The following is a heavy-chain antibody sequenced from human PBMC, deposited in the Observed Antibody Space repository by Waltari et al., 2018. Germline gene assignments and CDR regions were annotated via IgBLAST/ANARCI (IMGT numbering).Heavy chain of an antibody. CDR2: IYYSGST. Sequence: QVQLQESGPGLVKPSQTLSLTCTVSGGSISSGGYSWSWIRQHPGKGLEWIGYIYYSGSTYYNPSLKSRVTISVDTSKNQFSLKLSSVTAADTAVYYCARVPPKYDFWSGWGFDYWGQGTLVTVSS. D-gene: IGHD3-3*01. CDR1: GGSISSGGYS. V-gene: IGHV4-31*03. CDR3: ARVPPKYDFWSGWGFDY. J-gene: IGHJ4*02.